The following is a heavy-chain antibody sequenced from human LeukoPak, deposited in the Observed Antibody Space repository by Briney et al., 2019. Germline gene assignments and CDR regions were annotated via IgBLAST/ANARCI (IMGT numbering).Heavy chain of an antibody. D-gene: IGHD3-3*01. J-gene: IGHJ4*02. CDR3: ASLPDFWSGTTNDH. V-gene: IGHV4-38-2*02. CDR1: GYSISSGYY. Sequence: SETLSLTCTVSGYSISSGYYWGWIRQPPGKGLEWIESIYHSGSTYYNPSLKSRVPISVDTSKNQFSLKLSSVTAPDTAVYYCASLPDFWSGTTNDHWGQGTLVTVSS. CDR2: IYHSGST.